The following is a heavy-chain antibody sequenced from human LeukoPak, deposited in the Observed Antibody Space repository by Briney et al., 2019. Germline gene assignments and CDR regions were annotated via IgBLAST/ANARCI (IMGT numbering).Heavy chain of an antibody. CDR1: GGSFSGYY. D-gene: IGHD3-10*01. V-gene: IGHV4-34*01. CDR2: INHSGST. Sequence: SETLSLTCAVYGGSFSGYYWSWIRQPPGKGLEWIGEINHSGSTNYNPSLKSRVTISVDTSKNQFSLKLSSVTAADTAVYYCARGLGTGELLFYYMDVWGKGTTVTVSS. CDR3: ARGLGTGELLFYYMDV. J-gene: IGHJ6*03.